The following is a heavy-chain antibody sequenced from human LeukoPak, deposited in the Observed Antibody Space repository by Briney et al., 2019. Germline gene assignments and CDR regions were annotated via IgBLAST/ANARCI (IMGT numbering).Heavy chain of an antibody. J-gene: IGHJ5*02. CDR3: AKDHYYGSGSSVNWFDP. CDR1: GFTFSSYW. D-gene: IGHD3-10*01. Sequence: GGSLRLSCAASGFTFSSYWMYWVRQAPGKGLEWVSLISGDGGSTYYADSVKGRFTISRDNSKNSLYLQMNSLRTEDTALYYCAKDHYYGSGSSVNWFDPWGQGTLVTVSS. V-gene: IGHV3-43*02. CDR2: ISGDGGST.